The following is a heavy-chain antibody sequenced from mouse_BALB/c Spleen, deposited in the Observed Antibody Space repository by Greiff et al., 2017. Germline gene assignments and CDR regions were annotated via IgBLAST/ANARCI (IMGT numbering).Heavy chain of an antibody. CDR2: INPSSGYT. CDR3: ARRGGGNRRAMDY. Sequence: QVQLKESAAELARPGASVKMSCKASGYTFTSYTMHWVKQRPGQGLEWIGYINPSSGYTEYNQKFKDKTTLTADKSSSTAYMQLSSLTSEDSAVYYCARRGGGNRRAMDYWGQGTSVTVSS. J-gene: IGHJ4*01. V-gene: IGHV1-4*02. CDR1: GYTFTSYT. D-gene: IGHD2-1*01.